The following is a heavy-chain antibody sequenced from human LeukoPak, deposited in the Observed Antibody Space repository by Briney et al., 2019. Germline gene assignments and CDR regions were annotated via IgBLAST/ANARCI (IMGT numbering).Heavy chain of an antibody. Sequence: GASVKVSCKASGYTFTSYYMHWVRQAPGQGLEWMGIINPSGGSTSYAQKFQGRVTMTRDTSTSTVYMELSSLRSEDTAVYYCARDQRLYYYDSSGYSFDYWGQGTLVTVSS. CDR3: ARDQRLYYYDSSGYSFDY. CDR2: INPSGGST. D-gene: IGHD3-22*01. CDR1: GYTFTSYY. V-gene: IGHV1-46*01. J-gene: IGHJ4*02.